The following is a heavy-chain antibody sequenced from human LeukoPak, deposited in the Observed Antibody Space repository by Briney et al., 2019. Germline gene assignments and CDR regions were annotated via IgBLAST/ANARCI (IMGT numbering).Heavy chain of an antibody. V-gene: IGHV1-69*13. D-gene: IGHD3-22*01. CDR1: GGAFSSYA. CDR3: ASYDSSGNYYVGKAFDY. J-gene: IGHJ4*02. Sequence: SVKVSCKASGGAFSSYAVSWVRQAPGQGLEWMGGIIPMFGTVNYAQKFQGRVTITADESTSTAYMELSSLRSEDTAVYYCASYDSSGNYYVGKAFDYWGQGTLVTVSS. CDR2: IIPMFGTV.